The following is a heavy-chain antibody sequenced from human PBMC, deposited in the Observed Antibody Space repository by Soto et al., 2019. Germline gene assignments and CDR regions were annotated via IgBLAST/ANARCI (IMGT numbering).Heavy chain of an antibody. J-gene: IGHJ4*02. CDR1: GFTFSSYA. D-gene: IGHD3-22*01. CDR2: ISSNGGST. Sequence: GGSLRLSCSASGFTFSSYAMHWVRQAPGKGLEYVSAISSNGGSTYYADSVKGRFTISRDNSKNTLYLQMSSLRAEDTAVYYCVKDIAGDDSSGYPFDYWGQGTLVTVSS. V-gene: IGHV3-64D*06. CDR3: VKDIAGDDSSGYPFDY.